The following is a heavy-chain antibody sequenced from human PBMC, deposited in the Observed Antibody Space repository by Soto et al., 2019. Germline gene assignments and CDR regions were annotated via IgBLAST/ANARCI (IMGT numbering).Heavy chain of an antibody. D-gene: IGHD5-12*01. CDR3: AADPRALLATTTGGSTYYYYYMDV. V-gene: IGHV1-58*02. Sequence: GASVKVSCKASGFTFTSSAMQWVRQARGQRLEWIGWIVVGSGNTNYAQKFQERVTITRDMSTSTAYMELSSLRSEDTAVYYCAADPRALLATTTGGSTYYYYYMDVWGKGTTVTVSS. J-gene: IGHJ6*03. CDR2: IVVGSGNT. CDR1: GFTFTSSA.